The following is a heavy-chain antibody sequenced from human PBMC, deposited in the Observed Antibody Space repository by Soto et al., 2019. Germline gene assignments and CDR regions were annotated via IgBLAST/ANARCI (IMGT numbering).Heavy chain of an antibody. CDR3: ARGWAEYQLRRGRRNWFDP. CDR2: INHSGST. CDR1: GGSFSGYY. J-gene: IGHJ5*02. Sequence: SETLSLTCAVYGGSFSGYYWSWIRQPPGKGLEWIGEINHSGSTNYNPSLKSRVTISVDTSKNQFSLKLSSVTAADTAVYYCARGWAEYQLRRGRRNWFDPWGQGTLVTVSS. V-gene: IGHV4-34*01. D-gene: IGHD2-2*01.